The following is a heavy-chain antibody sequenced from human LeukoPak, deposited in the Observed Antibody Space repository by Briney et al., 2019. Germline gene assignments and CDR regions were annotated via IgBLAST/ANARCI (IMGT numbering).Heavy chain of an antibody. Sequence: GGSLRLSCAASGFTFSSYAMSWVRQAPGKGLEWVSAISGSGGSTYYADSVKGRFTISRDNSKNTLYLQMNSLRAEDTAVYYCAKDMVRGVPPLDAFDIWGQGTVVTVSS. J-gene: IGHJ3*02. V-gene: IGHV3-23*01. CDR3: AKDMVRGVPPLDAFDI. CDR1: GFTFSSYA. D-gene: IGHD3-10*01. CDR2: ISGSGGST.